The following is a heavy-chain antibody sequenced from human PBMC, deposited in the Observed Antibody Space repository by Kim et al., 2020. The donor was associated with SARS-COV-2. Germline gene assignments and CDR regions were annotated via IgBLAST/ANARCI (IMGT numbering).Heavy chain of an antibody. CDR2: ISGSGGST. CDR1: GFTFSSYA. V-gene: IGHV3-23*01. J-gene: IGHJ6*02. CDR3: AKVRARLLGYYYYGMDV. D-gene: IGHD2-8*02. Sequence: GGSLRLSCAASGFTFSSYAMSWVRQAPGKGLEWVSAISGSGGSTYYADSVKGRFTISRDNSKNTQYLQMNSLRAEDTAVYYCAKVRARLLGYYYYGMDVWGQGPTVTVSS.